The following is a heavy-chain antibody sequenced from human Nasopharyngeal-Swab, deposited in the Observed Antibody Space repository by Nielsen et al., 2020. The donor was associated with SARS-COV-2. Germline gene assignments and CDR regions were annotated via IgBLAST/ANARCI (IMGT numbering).Heavy chain of an antibody. CDR3: ARDRYYYDSSGWAFDI. J-gene: IGHJ3*02. Sequence: GESLKISCAASGFTFSSYSRNWVRQAQGKGLEWVSSISSSSSYIYYADSVKGRFTISRDNAKNSRYLQMNSLRAEDTAVYYCARDRYYYDSSGWAFDIWGQGTMVTVSS. CDR2: ISSSSSYI. D-gene: IGHD3-22*01. CDR1: GFTFSSYS. V-gene: IGHV3-21*01.